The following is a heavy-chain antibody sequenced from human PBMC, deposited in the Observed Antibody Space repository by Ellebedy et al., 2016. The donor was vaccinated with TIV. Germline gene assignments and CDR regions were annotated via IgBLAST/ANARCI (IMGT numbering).Heavy chain of an antibody. Sequence: ASVKVSXXASGYTFTSYGISWVRQPPGQGLEWMGWISAYNGNTNYAQKLQGRVTMTTDTSTSTAYMELRSLRSDDTAVYYCARERSSAEGWFDPWGQGTLVTVSS. D-gene: IGHD2-2*01. CDR3: ARERSSAEGWFDP. J-gene: IGHJ5*02. CDR1: GYTFTSYG. CDR2: ISAYNGNT. V-gene: IGHV1-18*04.